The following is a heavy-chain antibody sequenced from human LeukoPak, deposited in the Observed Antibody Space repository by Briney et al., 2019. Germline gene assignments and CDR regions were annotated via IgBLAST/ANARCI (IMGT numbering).Heavy chain of an antibody. CDR2: ISYDGSNK. J-gene: IGHJ6*02. CDR1: GFTFSSYA. Sequence: GGSLRLSCAASGFTFSSYAMHWVRQAPGKGLEWVAVISYDGSNKYYADSVKGRFTISRDNSKITLYLQMNSLRAEDTAVYYCARDPAYYDSSGYSPYYAMDVWGQGTTVTVSS. CDR3: ARDPAYYDSSGYSPYYAMDV. D-gene: IGHD3-22*01. V-gene: IGHV3-30-3*01.